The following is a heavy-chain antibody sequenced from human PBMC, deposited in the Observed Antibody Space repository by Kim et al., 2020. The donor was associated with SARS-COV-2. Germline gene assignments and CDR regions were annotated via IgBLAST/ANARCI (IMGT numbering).Heavy chain of an antibody. CDR1: GFTFGDYA. V-gene: IGHV3-9*01. CDR2: ISWNSGSI. Sequence: GGSLRLSCAASGFTFGDYAMHWVRQAPGKGLEWVSGISWNSGSIGYADSVKGRFTISRDNAKNSLYLQMNSLRAEDTALYYCAKVMTYYYDSSGYSGAFDIWGQRTMVTGPS. CDR3: AKVMTYYYDSSGYSGAFDI. J-gene: IGHJ3*02. D-gene: IGHD3-22*01.